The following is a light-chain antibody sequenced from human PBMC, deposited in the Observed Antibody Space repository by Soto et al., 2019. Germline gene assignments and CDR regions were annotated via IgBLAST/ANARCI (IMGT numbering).Light chain of an antibody. V-gene: IGLV1-51*02. Sequence: QSVLTQPPSVSAAPGQMVTMSCSGGSSNIGAHYVSWHQQVPGTAPKLLIYENDKRPSGIPDRFSGSKSGTSATLGITGLQTGDEAGYYCGTWDSRLSIFVFGTGTKVTVL. CDR2: END. CDR1: SSNIGAHY. J-gene: IGLJ1*01. CDR3: GTWDSRLSIFV.